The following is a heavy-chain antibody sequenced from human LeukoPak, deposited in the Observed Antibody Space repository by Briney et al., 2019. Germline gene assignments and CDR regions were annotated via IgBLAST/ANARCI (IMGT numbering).Heavy chain of an antibody. CDR3: ARDATVLQYFDWLYY. J-gene: IGHJ4*02. CDR2: ISSSSRYI. V-gene: IGHV3-21*01. Sequence: GGSLRLSCAASGFTFSSYSMNWVRHAPGEGLEWVSSISSSSRYIYYADSVKGRFTISRDNAKNSLYLQMNSLRAEDTAVYYCARDATVLQYFDWLYYWGQGTRVTVSS. CDR1: GFTFSSYS. D-gene: IGHD3-9*01.